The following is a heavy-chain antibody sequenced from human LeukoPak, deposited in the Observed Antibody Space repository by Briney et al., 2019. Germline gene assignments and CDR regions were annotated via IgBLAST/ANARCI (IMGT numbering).Heavy chain of an antibody. CDR2: IIPILGIA. Sequence: SVKVSCKASGGTFSSYTISWVRQAPGQGLERMGRIIPILGIANYAQKFQGRVTITADKSTSTAYMELSSLRSEDTAVYYCARDKGSTVTPYWGQGTLVTVSS. D-gene: IGHD4-17*01. V-gene: IGHV1-69*04. CDR1: GGTFSSYT. CDR3: ARDKGSTVTPY. J-gene: IGHJ4*02.